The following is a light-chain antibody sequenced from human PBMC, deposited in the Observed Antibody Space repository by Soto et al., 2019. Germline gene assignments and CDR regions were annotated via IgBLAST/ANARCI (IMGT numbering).Light chain of an antibody. CDR1: SSDVGAYNF. J-gene: IGLJ1*01. CDR2: DVS. CDR3: TSHTSSGSLV. Sequence: QSALTQPASVSGSPGQSITISCTGTSSDVGAYNFVSWYQQHPGKAPKLMIYDVSNRPSGVSNRISGSKSGNTASLTISGLQAEDEADYYCTSHTSSGSLVFGTGTKSPS. V-gene: IGLV2-14*03.